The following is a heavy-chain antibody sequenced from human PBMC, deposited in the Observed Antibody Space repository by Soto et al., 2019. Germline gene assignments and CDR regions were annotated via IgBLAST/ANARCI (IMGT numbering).Heavy chain of an antibody. CDR2: IKTGGSST. CDR3: ARVGTGAYYFDY. CDR1: GFTFSSYW. V-gene: IGHV3-74*01. D-gene: IGHD7-27*01. J-gene: IGHJ4*02. Sequence: EVQLVESGGGLVQPGGSLRLSCAASGFTFSSYWMHWVRQAPGKGLVWVSRIKTGGSSTGYSDAVKGRFTISRDNAQNTLYLQMNSLRAEDTALYYCARVGTGAYYFDYWGLGTLVTVSS.